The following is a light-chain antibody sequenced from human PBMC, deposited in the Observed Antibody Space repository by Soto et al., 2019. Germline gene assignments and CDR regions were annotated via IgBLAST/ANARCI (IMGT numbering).Light chain of an antibody. V-gene: IGKV1-12*01. CDR1: QDIGDS. Sequence: DIQMTQSPASGSASVGDRVTITCRASQDIGDSLAWYQQKPGKAPNLLIHTASSLQSGVPSRFSGGGSGTDFTLTITSLQPEDFATYYCQQADTFPPTFGQGTKVDIK. CDR2: TAS. J-gene: IGKJ2*01. CDR3: QQADTFPPT.